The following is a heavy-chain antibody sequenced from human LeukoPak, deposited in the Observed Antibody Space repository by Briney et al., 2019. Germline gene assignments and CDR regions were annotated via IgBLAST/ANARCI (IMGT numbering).Heavy chain of an antibody. CDR3: ASGVLPGIAAAVDY. Sequence: ASVKASCKASGYTFTGYYMHWVRQAPGQGLEWMGWINPNSGGTNYAQKFQGRVTMTRDTSISTAYMELSRLRSDDTAVYYCASGVLPGIAAAVDYWGQGTLVTVSS. CDR1: GYTFTGYY. J-gene: IGHJ4*02. V-gene: IGHV1-2*02. CDR2: INPNSGGT. D-gene: IGHD6-13*01.